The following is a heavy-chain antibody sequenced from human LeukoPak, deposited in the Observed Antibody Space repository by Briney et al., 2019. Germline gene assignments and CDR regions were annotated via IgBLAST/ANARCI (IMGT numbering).Heavy chain of an antibody. CDR2: IYTSGST. CDR1: GGSISSYY. CDR3: ARDGLIHGHYYYGMDV. V-gene: IGHV4-4*07. Sequence: SETLSLTCTVSGGSISSYYWSWIRQPAGKGLEWIGRIYTSGSTNYNPSLKSRVTMSVDTSKNQFSLKLSSVTAADTAVYYCARDGLIHGHYYYGMDVRGQGTTVTVSS. J-gene: IGHJ6*02.